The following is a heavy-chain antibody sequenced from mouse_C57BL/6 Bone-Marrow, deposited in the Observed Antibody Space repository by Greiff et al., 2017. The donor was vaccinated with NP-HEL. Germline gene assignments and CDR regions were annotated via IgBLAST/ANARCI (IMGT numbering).Heavy chain of an antibody. Sequence: QVQLQQSGAELARPGASVKMSCKASGYTFTSYTMHWVKQRPGQGLEWIGYINPSSGYTKYNQKFKDKATLTADKSSSTAYMQLSSLTSEDSAVYYCARWGPTGPYAMDYWGQGTSVTVSS. V-gene: IGHV1-4*01. D-gene: IGHD4-1*01. CDR3: ARWGPTGPYAMDY. CDR2: INPSSGYT. CDR1: GYTFTSYT. J-gene: IGHJ4*01.